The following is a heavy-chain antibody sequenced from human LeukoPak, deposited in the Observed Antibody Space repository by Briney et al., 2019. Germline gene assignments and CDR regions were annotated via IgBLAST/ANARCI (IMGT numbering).Heavy chain of an antibody. CDR3: ARGGYIYGY. CDR2: INHSGST. Sequence: SETLSLTCAVYGGSFSGYYWSWIRQPPGKGLEWIGEINHSGSTNYNPSLKGRVTISVDTSKNQFSLKLRSVTAADTAVYYCARGGYIYGYWGQGTLVAVSS. J-gene: IGHJ4*02. V-gene: IGHV4-34*01. CDR1: GGSFSGYY. D-gene: IGHD5-18*01.